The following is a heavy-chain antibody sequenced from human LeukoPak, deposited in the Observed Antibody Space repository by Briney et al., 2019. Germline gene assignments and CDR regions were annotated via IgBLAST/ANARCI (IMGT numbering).Heavy chain of an antibody. CDR1: GFTFSSYE. CDR3: ARGGIGRPFDI. CDR2: IGTAGDT. Sequence: GGSLRLSCAASGFTFSSYEMHWVRQATGKGLEWVSAIGTAGDTYYPGSVKGRFTISRENAKNSLYLQMNSLRAGDTAVYYCARGGIGRPFDIWGQGTIATVSS. J-gene: IGHJ3*02. D-gene: IGHD1-14*01. V-gene: IGHV3-13*01.